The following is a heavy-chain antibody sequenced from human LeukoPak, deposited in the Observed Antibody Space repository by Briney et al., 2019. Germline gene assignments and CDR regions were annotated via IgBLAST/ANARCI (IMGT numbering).Heavy chain of an antibody. J-gene: IGHJ3*02. CDR1: GYTFTSYG. CDR2: ISAYNGNT. CDR3: ARDHSLITIFGVVTPADAFDI. V-gene: IGHV1-18*01. Sequence: ASVKVSCKASGYTFTSYGISWVRQAPGQGLEWMGWISAYNGNTNYAQKLQGRVTMTTDTSTSTAYMELRSLRSDDTAVYNCARDHSLITIFGVVTPADAFDIWGQGTMVTVSS. D-gene: IGHD3-3*01.